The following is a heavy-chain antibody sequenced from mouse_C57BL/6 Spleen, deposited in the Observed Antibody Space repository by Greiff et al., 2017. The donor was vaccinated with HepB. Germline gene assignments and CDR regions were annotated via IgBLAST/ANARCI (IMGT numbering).Heavy chain of an antibody. V-gene: IGHV1-26*01. J-gene: IGHJ4*01. CDR2: INPNNGGT. CDR3: ARGEKWDDGYYFWAMDY. Sequence: VQLQQSGPELVKPGASVKISCKASGYTFTDYYMNWVKQSHGKSLEWIGDINPNNGGTSYNQKFKGKATLTVDKSSSTAYMELRSLTSEDSAVYYCARGEKWDDGYYFWAMDYWGQGTSVTVSS. CDR1: GYTFTDYY. D-gene: IGHD2-3*01.